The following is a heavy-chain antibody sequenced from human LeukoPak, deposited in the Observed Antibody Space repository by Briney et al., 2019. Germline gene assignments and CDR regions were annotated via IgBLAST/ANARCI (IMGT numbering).Heavy chain of an antibody. Sequence: GASVKVSCKASGYTFTSYYMHWVRQAPGQGLEWMGIINPSGGSTSYAQKFQGRVTVTRDTSTSTVYMELSSLRSEDTAVYYCARAYSSSWYPYYYYGMDVWGQGTTVTVFS. V-gene: IGHV1-46*01. CDR3: ARAYSSSWYPYYYYGMDV. CDR1: GYTFTSYY. D-gene: IGHD6-13*01. CDR2: INPSGGST. J-gene: IGHJ6*02.